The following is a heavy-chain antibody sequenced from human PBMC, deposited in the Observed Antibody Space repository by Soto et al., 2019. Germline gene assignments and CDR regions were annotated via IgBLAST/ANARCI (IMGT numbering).Heavy chain of an antibody. CDR1: GFTFSSYA. D-gene: IGHD6-13*01. Sequence: GGSLRLSCAASGFTFSSYAMSWVRQAPGKGLEWVSAISGSGGSTYYADSVKGRFTISRDNSKNTLYLQMNSLRAEDTAVYYCAKDEAGYRSSCRSCGYWGRGTLVRVSS. V-gene: IGHV3-23*01. CDR2: ISGSGGST. J-gene: IGHJ4*02. CDR3: AKDEAGYRSSCRSCGY.